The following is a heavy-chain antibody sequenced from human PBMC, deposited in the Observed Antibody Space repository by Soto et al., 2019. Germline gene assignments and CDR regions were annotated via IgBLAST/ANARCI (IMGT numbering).Heavy chain of an antibody. V-gene: IGHV3-48*01. CDR3: ARDSEEIWFGSSATYFDY. CDR2: ISSSSSTI. Sequence: EVQLVESGGGLVQPGGSLRLSCAASGFTFSSYSMNWVRQAPGKGLEWVSYISSSSSTIYYADSVKGRFTISRDNAKNSVYLQMNSRRAEDTVVYYCARDSEEIWFGSSATYFDYWGQGTLVTVSS. J-gene: IGHJ4*02. CDR1: GFTFSSYS. D-gene: IGHD3-10*01.